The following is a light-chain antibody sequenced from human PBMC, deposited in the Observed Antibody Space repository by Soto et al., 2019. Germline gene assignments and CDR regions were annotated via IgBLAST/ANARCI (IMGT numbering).Light chain of an antibody. J-gene: IGLJ2*01. V-gene: IGLV2-8*01. Sequence: QSALTQPASVSGSPGQSITISCTGTSSDVGGYNYVSWYQHHPGKAPKLMIYDVSKRPSGVPDRFSGSKSGNTASLTVSGLQAEDEADYYCSSYAGSNNLRVFGGGTKLTVL. CDR3: SSYAGSNNLRV. CDR1: SSDVGGYNY. CDR2: DVS.